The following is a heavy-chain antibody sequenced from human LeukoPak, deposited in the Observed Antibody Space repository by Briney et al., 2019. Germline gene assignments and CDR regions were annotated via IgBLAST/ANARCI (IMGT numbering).Heavy chain of an antibody. CDR3: ARDGPITMIDYGMDV. V-gene: IGHV1-8*01. J-gene: IGHJ6*02. D-gene: IGHD3-22*01. CDR1: GYTFTSYG. Sequence: GASVKVSCKASGYTFTSYGINWVRQATGQGLEWMGWMNPNSGNTGYAQKFQGRVTMTRDTSTSTVYMELSSLRSEDTAVYYCARDGPITMIDYGMDVWGQGTTVTVSS. CDR2: MNPNSGNT.